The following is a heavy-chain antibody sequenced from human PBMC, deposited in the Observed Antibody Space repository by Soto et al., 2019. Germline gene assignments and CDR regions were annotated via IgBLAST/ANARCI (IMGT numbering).Heavy chain of an antibody. Sequence: QVQLVESGGGVVQPGRSLRLSCAASGFTFSSYAMHWVRQAPGKGLEWVAVISYDGSNKYYADSVKGRFTISRDNSKNTLYLPMNSLRAEDTAVYYCARGVRRWLGPGLAYWGQGTLVTVSS. CDR1: GFTFSSYA. CDR2: ISYDGSNK. D-gene: IGHD6-19*01. J-gene: IGHJ4*02. CDR3: ARGVRRWLGPGLAY. V-gene: IGHV3-30-3*01.